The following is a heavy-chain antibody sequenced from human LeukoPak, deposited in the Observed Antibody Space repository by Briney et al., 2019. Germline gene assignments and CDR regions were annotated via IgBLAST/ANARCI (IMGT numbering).Heavy chain of an antibody. J-gene: IGHJ4*02. Sequence: GGSLRLSCAASGFTFSTYSMNWVRQAPGKGLEWVSLISSGSSYIYYADSVKGRFTISRDNAKNTLYLQMNSLRAEDTAVYYCARVATVFDYWGQGTLVTVSS. CDR3: ARVATVFDY. CDR2: ISSGSSYI. D-gene: IGHD4-17*01. V-gene: IGHV3-21*01. CDR1: GFTFSTYS.